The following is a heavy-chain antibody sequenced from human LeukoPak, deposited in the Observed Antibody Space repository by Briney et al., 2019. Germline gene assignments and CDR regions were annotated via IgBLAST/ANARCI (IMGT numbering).Heavy chain of an antibody. CDR2: IYSGGST. Sequence: GGSLRLSCAASGFTFSSYAMSWVRQAPGKGLEWVSVIYSGGSTYYADSVKGRFTISRDNSKNTLYLQMNSLRAEDTAVYYCARVLIYGGPYGMDVWGQGTTVTVSS. CDR3: ARVLIYGGPYGMDV. CDR1: GFTFSSYA. J-gene: IGHJ6*02. V-gene: IGHV3-66*01. D-gene: IGHD4-23*01.